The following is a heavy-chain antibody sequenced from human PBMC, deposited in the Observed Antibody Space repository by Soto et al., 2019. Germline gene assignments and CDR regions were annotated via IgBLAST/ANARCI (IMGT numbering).Heavy chain of an antibody. CDR3: SRVHFVGAYRKETFYYFDY. D-gene: IGHD1-26*01. CDR2: IYYSGST. Sequence: SETLSLTCTVSGGFISSSTNYWGWIRQPPGKGLESIGTIYYSGSTSYNPSLESRLTISVDTSKNQFSLRLTSVTAADTAMYYCSRVHFVGAYRKETFYYFDYWGQGSLVTVSS. V-gene: IGHV4-39*01. CDR1: GGFISSSTNY. J-gene: IGHJ4*02.